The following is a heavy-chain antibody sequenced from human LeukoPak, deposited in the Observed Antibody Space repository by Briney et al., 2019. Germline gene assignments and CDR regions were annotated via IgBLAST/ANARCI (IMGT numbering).Heavy chain of an antibody. V-gene: IGHV1-2*02. D-gene: IGHD2-2*01. J-gene: IGHJ6*02. Sequence: ASVKVSCKASGYTFTGYYMHWVRQAPGQGLEWKGWINPNSGGTNYAQKFQGRVTMTRDTSISTAYMELSRLRSDDTAVYYCARDHIVVVPAAIRIDYYYYGMDVWGQGTTVTVSS. CDR3: ARDHIVVVPAAIRIDYYYYGMDV. CDR2: INPNSGGT. CDR1: GYTFTGYY.